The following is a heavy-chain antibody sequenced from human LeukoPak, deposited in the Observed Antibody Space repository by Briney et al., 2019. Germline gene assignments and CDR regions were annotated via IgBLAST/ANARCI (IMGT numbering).Heavy chain of an antibody. CDR3: AKDRDDYRPTDAFDI. V-gene: IGHV3-7*01. CDR2: IKQDGSEK. J-gene: IGHJ3*02. Sequence: GGSLRLSCAASGITFSSYWMSWVRQAPGKGLEWVANIKQDGSEKYYVDSVKGRFTISRDNAKNSLYLQMNSLRAEDTAVYYCAKDRDDYRPTDAFDIWGQGTMVTVSS. D-gene: IGHD4-11*01. CDR1: GITFSSYW.